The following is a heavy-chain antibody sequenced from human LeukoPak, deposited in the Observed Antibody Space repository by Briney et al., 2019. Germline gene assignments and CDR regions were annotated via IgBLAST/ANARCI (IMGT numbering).Heavy chain of an antibody. CDR3: ARVIRYYDSSGYYYSGAFDI. CDR2: YYTSEST. Sequence: SETLSLTCTVSGDSISDYYWSWIRQPAGKGLEWIGRYYTSESTDYNPSLKSRVTISVDTSKNQFSLKLSSVTAADTAVYYCARVIRYYDSSGYYYSGAFDIWGQGTMVTVSS. CDR1: GDSISDYY. D-gene: IGHD3-22*01. J-gene: IGHJ3*02. V-gene: IGHV4-4*07.